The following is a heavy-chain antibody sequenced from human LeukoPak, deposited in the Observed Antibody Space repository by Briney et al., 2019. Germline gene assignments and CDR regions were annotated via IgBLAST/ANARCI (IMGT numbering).Heavy chain of an antibody. D-gene: IGHD3-22*01. V-gene: IGHV3-23*01. Sequence: GGSLRLSCAASGFTFSSYVMSWVRQAPGKGLEWVSVISGSGGGTYYAGSVKGRFTISRDNSKNTLNLQMNSLRAEDTAVYYCAKASQSTVVITTTPYDDWGQGTLVTVSS. CDR3: AKASQSTVVITTTPYDD. CDR1: GFTFSSYV. CDR2: ISGSGGGT. J-gene: IGHJ4*02.